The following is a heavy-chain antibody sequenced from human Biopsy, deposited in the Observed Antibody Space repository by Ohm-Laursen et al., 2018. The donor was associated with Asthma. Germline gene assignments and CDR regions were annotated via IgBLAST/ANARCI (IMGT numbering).Heavy chain of an antibody. V-gene: IGHV4-30-2*06. CDR1: GVSIRSYY. Sequence: SQTLSLTCTVSGVSIRSYYWTWIRQSPGVGLEGIGYIYRNGDTYYNPTHKNRVTISIDSSKNQFSLSISSVTAADTAVYFCVRHQYSSSWSTFDYWGQGALVTVSS. CDR2: IYRNGDT. CDR3: VRHQYSSSWSTFDY. J-gene: IGHJ4*02. D-gene: IGHD3-22*01.